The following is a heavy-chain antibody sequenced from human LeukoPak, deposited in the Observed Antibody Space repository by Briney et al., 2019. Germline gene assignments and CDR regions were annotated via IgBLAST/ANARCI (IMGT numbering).Heavy chain of an antibody. J-gene: IGHJ6*02. CDR3: ASYSLDRDYSNYYYYYGMDV. V-gene: IGHV3-30*03. CDR1: GFTFSTYG. CDR2: ISYDGTNK. Sequence: QPGGSLRLSCAASGFTFSTYGMHWVRQAPGMGLEWVAAISYDGTNKYYADSVKGRSTISRDNSKNTLYLQMNSLRAEDTAVYYCASYSLDRDYSNYYYYYGMDVWGQGTTVTVSS. D-gene: IGHD4-11*01.